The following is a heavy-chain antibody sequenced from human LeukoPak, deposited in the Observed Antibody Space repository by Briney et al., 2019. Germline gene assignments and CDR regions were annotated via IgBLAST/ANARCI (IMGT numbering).Heavy chain of an antibody. D-gene: IGHD1-26*01. CDR2: IYYSGST. CDR3: ARLLSANWFDP. CDR1: GGSISSYY. V-gene: IGHV4-59*01. Sequence: SETLSLTCTVSGGSISSYYWSWIRQPPGKGLGWIGYIYYSGSTNYNPSLKSRVTISVDTSKNQFSLKLSSVTAADTAVYYCARLLSANWFDPWGQGTLVTVSS. J-gene: IGHJ5*02.